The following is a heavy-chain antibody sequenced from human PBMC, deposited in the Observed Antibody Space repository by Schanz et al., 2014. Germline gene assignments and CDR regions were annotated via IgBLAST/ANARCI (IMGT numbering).Heavy chain of an antibody. J-gene: IGHJ4*02. CDR3: TDGSAR. V-gene: IGHV3-15*01. CDR1: GFSISDAW. CDR2: FKSNVDGGTT. D-gene: IGHD3-22*01. Sequence: EVQLVESGGGLVKPGGSLTLSCAASGFSISDAWMHWVRQAPGKGLEWVGRFKSNVDGGTTYYTAPVKGRFTISRDDSNNTLSLQIISLKTEDTAVYYCTDGSARWGQGTLVTVSS.